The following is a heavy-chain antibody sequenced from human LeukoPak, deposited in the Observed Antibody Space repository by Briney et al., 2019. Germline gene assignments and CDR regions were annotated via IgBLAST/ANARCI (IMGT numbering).Heavy chain of an antibody. D-gene: IGHD3-10*02. CDR2: ISSSSSYI. J-gene: IGHJ4*02. CDR1: GFTFSSYS. CDR3: ARGTMFPYYFDY. Sequence: AGGSLRLSCAASGFTFSSYSMNWVRQAPGKGLEWVSFISSSSSYIYYADSVKGRFTISRDNAKNSLYLQMNSLRAEDTAVYYCARGTMFPYYFDYWGQGTLVTVSS. V-gene: IGHV3-21*01.